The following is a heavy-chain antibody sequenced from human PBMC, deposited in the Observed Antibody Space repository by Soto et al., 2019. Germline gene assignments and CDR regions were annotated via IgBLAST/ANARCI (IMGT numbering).Heavy chain of an antibody. CDR2: ISAYNGNT. D-gene: IGHD3-22*01. Sequence: ASVKVSCKASGYTFTSYGISWVRQAPGQGLEWMGWISAYNGNTNYAQKLQGRVTMTTDTSTSTAYMELRSLRSDDTAVYYCARLMMHYYDSSGYYHFDYWGQGTLVTVSS. J-gene: IGHJ4*02. CDR3: ARLMMHYYDSSGYYHFDY. CDR1: GYTFTSYG. V-gene: IGHV1-18*01.